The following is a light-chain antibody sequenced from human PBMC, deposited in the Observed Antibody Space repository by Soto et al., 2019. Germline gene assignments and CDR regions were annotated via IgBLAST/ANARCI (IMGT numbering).Light chain of an antibody. J-gene: IGLJ3*02. CDR1: SSNIGAGYD. V-gene: IGLV1-40*01. CDR3: QSYDRSLSGRV. Sequence: QSVLTQPPSVSGAPGQRVTISCTGSSSNIGAGYDVHWYQQLPGTAPKLLIYGNSNRPSGVPDRFSGSKSGTSASLAITGLQAEDEADYYCQSYDRSLSGRVFGGGTQLTVL. CDR2: GNS.